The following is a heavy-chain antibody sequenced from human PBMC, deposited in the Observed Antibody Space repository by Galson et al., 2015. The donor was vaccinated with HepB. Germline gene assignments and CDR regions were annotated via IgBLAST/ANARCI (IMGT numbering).Heavy chain of an antibody. CDR2: ISSTSAYI. CDR1: GLTFSNYN. J-gene: IGHJ4*02. D-gene: IGHD7-27*01. CDR3: ARDPPLGTPFDY. V-gene: IGHV3-21*01. Sequence: SLRLSCAASGLTFSNYNMNWVRQAPGKGLEWVSSISSTSAYIYYADSVKGRFTVSRDNAKNSLYLQMNSLRDEDTAVYYCARDPPLGTPFDYWGQGTLVTVSS.